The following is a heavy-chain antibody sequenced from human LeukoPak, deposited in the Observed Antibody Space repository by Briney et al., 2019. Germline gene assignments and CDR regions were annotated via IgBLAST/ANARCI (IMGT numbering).Heavy chain of an antibody. D-gene: IGHD2-2*01. CDR1: GGSTSSYY. Sequence: SETLSLTCTVSGGSTSSYYWSWIRQPPGKGLEWIGYIYYSGSTNYNPSLKSRVTISVDTSKNQFSLKLSSVTAADTAVYYCASQFEHYCSSTSCPAPFDYWGQGTLVTVSS. CDR3: ASQFEHYCSSTSCPAPFDY. V-gene: IGHV4-59*08. CDR2: IYYSGST. J-gene: IGHJ4*02.